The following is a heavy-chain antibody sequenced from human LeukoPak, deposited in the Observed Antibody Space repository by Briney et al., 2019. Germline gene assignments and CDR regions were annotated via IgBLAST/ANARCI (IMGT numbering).Heavy chain of an antibody. CDR2: IHHTGSI. J-gene: IGHJ4*02. D-gene: IGHD1-26*01. CDR1: GDSITAYY. Sequence: SETLSLTCTVSGDSITAYYWSWVRQPPGKGLEWIAFIHHTGSINYNLSLKSRVTISMDASKSQFSLHVNSVTAADTAVYYCAKYGGSPANYLDYWGRGTLVTVSS. CDR3: AKYGGSPANYLDY. V-gene: IGHV4-59*08.